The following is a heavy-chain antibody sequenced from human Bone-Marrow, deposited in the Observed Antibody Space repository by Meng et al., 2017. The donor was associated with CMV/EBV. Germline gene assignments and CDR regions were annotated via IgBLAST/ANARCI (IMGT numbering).Heavy chain of an antibody. V-gene: IGHV1-69*10. CDR1: GGTFSSYA. CDR3: ARGPHGYNPWYFDY. CDR2: IIPILGIA. D-gene: IGHD5-24*01. Sequence: SVKVSCKASGGTFSSYAISWVRQAPGQGLEWMGGIIPILGIANYAQKFQGRVTITADESTSTAYMELSSLRSEDTAAYYCARGPHGYNPWYFDYWGQGTLVTVSS. J-gene: IGHJ4*02.